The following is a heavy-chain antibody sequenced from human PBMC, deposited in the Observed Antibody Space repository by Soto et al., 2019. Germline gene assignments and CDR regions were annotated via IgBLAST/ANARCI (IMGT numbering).Heavy chain of an antibody. J-gene: IGHJ6*02. CDR3: ARVRAVYYGMDV. Sequence: GASVKVSCNASGVTFSSYAISWVRLAPGQGLEWMGGIIPIFGTANYAQKCQGRVTITGDESTSTAYMELSSLRYEDTAVYYCARVRAVYYGMDVWGRGTTGTVSS. V-gene: IGHV1-69*13. D-gene: IGHD3-16*01. CDR2: IIPIFGTA. CDR1: GVTFSSYA.